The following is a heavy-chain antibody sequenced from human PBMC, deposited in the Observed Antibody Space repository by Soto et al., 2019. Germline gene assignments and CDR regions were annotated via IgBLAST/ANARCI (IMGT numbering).Heavy chain of an antibody. V-gene: IGHV3-21*01. J-gene: IGHJ4*02. CDR3: ARDPTPTFRIAVAANYYFDY. CDR1: GFTFSSYS. Sequence: GGSLRLSCXASGFTFSSYSMNWVRQAPGKGLEWVSSISSSSSYIYYADSVKGRFTISRDNAKNSLYLQMDGLRAEDTAVYYCARDPTPTFRIAVAANYYFDYWGQGTLVTVSS. CDR2: ISSSSSYI. D-gene: IGHD6-19*01.